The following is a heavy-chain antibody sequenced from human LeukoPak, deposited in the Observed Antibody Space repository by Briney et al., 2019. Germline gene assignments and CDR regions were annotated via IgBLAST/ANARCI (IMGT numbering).Heavy chain of an antibody. CDR3: ARGNWYFDL. CDR2: ISSDSSTI. V-gene: IGHV3-48*02. J-gene: IGHJ2*01. Sequence: PGGSLRLSCAASGFTFSSYSMNWVRQASGKGLEWVSYISSDSSTIYYADSLKGRFTISRDNAKNSLYLQMNSLRDEHTAVYYCARGNWYFDLWGRGTLVSVSS. CDR1: GFTFSSYS.